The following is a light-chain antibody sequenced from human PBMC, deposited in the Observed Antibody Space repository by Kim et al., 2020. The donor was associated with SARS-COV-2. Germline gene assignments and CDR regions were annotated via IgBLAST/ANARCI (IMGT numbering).Light chain of an antibody. CDR1: SSDIGGNT. J-gene: IGLJ3*02. Sequence: QGLTVSCSGGSSDIGGNTVDWYQQPPGAAPALLIYHDNNNPSGGPDRCSCSNSGNTASPVISGVQSADEAADYCSIWDTSSSTAVFGGGTQLTVL. CDR2: HDN. CDR3: SIWDTSSSTAV. V-gene: IGLV1-44*01.